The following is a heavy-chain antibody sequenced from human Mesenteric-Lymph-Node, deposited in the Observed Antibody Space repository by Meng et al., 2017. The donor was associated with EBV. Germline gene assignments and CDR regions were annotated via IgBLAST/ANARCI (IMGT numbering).Heavy chain of an antibody. CDR1: GFSFSTSEVG. Sequence: QITFKESGPTLVTPPQTLTVSCTFPGFSFSTSEVGVGWIRQPPGKALEWLAVIYWDDDKRYNPSLKSRLTITKDTSKNQVVLTMTNMDPVDTATYYCAHRRIAGASTGYFDLWGRGTMVTVSS. CDR3: AHRRIAGASTGYFDL. J-gene: IGHJ2*01. V-gene: IGHV2-5*02. CDR2: IYWDDDK. D-gene: IGHD6-13*01.